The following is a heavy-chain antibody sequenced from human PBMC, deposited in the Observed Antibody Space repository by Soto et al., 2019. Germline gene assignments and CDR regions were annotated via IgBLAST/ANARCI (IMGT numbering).Heavy chain of an antibody. J-gene: IGHJ3*02. D-gene: IGHD2-2*01. Sequence: SVKVSCKASGGTFSSYAISWVRQAPGQGLEWVGGIIPIFGTANYAQKFQGRVTITADESTSTAYMELSSLRSEDTAVYYCARDRVSEYQLLSLTATTRPYGAFDIWGQGTMVTVSS. CDR2: IIPIFGTA. CDR1: GGTFSSYA. CDR3: ARDRVSEYQLLSLTATTRPYGAFDI. V-gene: IGHV1-69*13.